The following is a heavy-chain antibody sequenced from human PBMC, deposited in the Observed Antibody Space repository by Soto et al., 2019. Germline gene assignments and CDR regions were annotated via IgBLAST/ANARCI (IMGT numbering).Heavy chain of an antibody. J-gene: IGHJ3*02. CDR3: AKGRAPGITGTNQI. CDR1: GFTFSSYA. V-gene: IGHV3-23*01. CDR2: ISGSGGSI. D-gene: IGHD1-7*01. Sequence: EVQLLESGGGLVQPGGSLRLSCAASGFTFSSYAMSCVRQAPGKGLEWVSAISGSGGSIYYADSVKGRFTISRDNSKNTLYLQMNCLRAKHTAVYYCAKGRAPGITGTNQIWGQGTMVTVSS.